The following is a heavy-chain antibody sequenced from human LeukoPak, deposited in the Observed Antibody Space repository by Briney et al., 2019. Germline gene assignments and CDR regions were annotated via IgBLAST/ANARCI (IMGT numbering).Heavy chain of an antibody. D-gene: IGHD6-13*01. CDR1: GYSISSGYY. Sequence: PSETLSLTCAVSGYSISSGYYWSWSRPPPGKGVEWIGFLYDSGSTNYNPSLKSRVTISVDTSKNQFSLNLSSVTAADTAVYYCAKHGGSWTFDYWGQGTLVTVSS. V-gene: IGHV4-38-2*01. J-gene: IGHJ4*02. CDR2: LYDSGST. CDR3: AKHGGSWTFDY.